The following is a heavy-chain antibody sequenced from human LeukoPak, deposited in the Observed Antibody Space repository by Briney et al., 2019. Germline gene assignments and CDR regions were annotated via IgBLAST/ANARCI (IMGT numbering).Heavy chain of an antibody. V-gene: IGHV3-23*01. J-gene: IGHJ4*02. CDR1: GFTFSTYV. CDR2: ITGGGGST. D-gene: IGHD1-26*01. CDR3: AKGGRGQRDNFAS. Sequence: GGSLRLSCAASGFTFSTYVMSWVRQAPGKGLEWVSSITGGGGSTYYADSVKGRFTISRDNSNNTLYLQMNSLRPEDTAVYYCAKGGRGQRDNFASWGRGTLVTVSA.